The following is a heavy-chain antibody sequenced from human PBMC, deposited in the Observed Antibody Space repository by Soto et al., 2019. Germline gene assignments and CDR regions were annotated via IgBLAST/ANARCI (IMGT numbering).Heavy chain of an antibody. CDR1: GGTFSSYT. J-gene: IGHJ6*02. CDR3: ASGTPVAGTYYYYGLDV. D-gene: IGHD6-19*01. V-gene: IGHV1-69*02. CDR2: IIPILGIA. Sequence: QVQLVQSGAEVKKPGSSVKVSCKASGGTFSSYTISWVRQVPGQGLEWIGRIIPILGIANYAQKFQGRVTITADKSTSTAYMELSSLRSEDTAVYYCASGTPVAGTYYYYGLDVWGQGTTVTVSS.